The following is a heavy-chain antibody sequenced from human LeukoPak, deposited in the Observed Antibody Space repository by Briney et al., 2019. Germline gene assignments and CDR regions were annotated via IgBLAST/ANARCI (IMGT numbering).Heavy chain of an antibody. CDR1: GYTFTSYY. J-gene: IGHJ4*02. D-gene: IGHD1-14*01. V-gene: IGHV1-46*01. CDR3: ARESEINGFDY. Sequence: GASVKVSCKASGYTFTSYYMLWVRQAPGQGLECMGIINPSGGSTSYAQKFKGRVTMTKDTSTSTVYMELSSLRPEDTAVYYCARESEINGFDYWGQGTLVTVSS. CDR2: INPSGGST.